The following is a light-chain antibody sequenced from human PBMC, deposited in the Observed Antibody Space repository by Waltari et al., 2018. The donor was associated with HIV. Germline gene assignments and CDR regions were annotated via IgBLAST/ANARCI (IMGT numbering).Light chain of an antibody. CDR2: DVT. CDR3: NSYTSTDRWV. J-gene: IGLJ3*02. CDR1: TNDVGRSES. V-gene: IGLV2-14*03. Sequence: QSALTQPASVSGSPGQSITISCTGPTNDVGRSESVPWYQQHPGKAPKLLIYDVTYRPSGVSTRFSGSKSGNTASLTVSGLQAEDEADYYCNSYTSTDRWVFGGGTKLTVL.